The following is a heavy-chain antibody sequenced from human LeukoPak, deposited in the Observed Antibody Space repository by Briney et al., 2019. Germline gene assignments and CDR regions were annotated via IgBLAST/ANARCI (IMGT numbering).Heavy chain of an antibody. CDR1: GFTFSSYG. CDR3: AKESAGSGYSGYDYFEYFQH. V-gene: IGHV3-30*18. J-gene: IGHJ1*01. Sequence: GRSLRLSCAASGFTFSSYGMHWVRQAPGKGLEWVAVISYDGSNKYYADSVKGRFTISRDNSKNTLYLQMNSLRAGDTAVYYCAKESAGSGYSGYDYFEYFQHWGQGTLVTVSS. CDR2: ISYDGSNK. D-gene: IGHD5-12*01.